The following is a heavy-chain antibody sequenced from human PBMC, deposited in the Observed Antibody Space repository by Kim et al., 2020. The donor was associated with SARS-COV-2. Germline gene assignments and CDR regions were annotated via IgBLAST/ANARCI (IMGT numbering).Heavy chain of an antibody. J-gene: IGHJ6*02. V-gene: IGHV3-30*04. CDR2: ISYDGSNK. D-gene: IGHD6-19*01. Sequence: GGSLRLFCAASGFTFSSYAMHWVRQAPGKGLEWVAVISYDGSNKYYADSVKGRFTISRDNSKNTLYLQMNSLRAEDTAVYYCARELGSGWYGTHAYYYYGMDVWGQGTTVTVSS. CDR3: ARELGSGWYGTHAYYYYGMDV. CDR1: GFTFSSYA.